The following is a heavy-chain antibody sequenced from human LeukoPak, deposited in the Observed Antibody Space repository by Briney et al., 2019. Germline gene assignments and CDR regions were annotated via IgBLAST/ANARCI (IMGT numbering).Heavy chain of an antibody. J-gene: IGHJ3*02. CDR1: GYTFTSYY. D-gene: IGHD3-10*01. Sequence: GASVKVSCKASGYTFTSYYMHWVRQAPGQGLEWMGIINPSGGSTSYAQKFQGRVTMTRDTSTSTVYMELSSLRSEDTAVYYCARDRPQGGYYGSGSYYKGDGDAFDIWGQGTMVTVSS. CDR3: ARDRPQGGYYGSGSYYKGDGDAFDI. V-gene: IGHV1-46*01. CDR2: INPSGGST.